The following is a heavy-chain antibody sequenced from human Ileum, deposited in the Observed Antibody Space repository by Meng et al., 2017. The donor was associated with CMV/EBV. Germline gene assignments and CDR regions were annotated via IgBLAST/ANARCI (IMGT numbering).Heavy chain of an antibody. V-gene: IGHV3-7*01. J-gene: IGHJ6*02. D-gene: IGHD3-3*01. CDR3: VRITTFGVGLHGMDV. CDR2: TNQDGGET. CDR1: GFTFTRNW. Sequence: GESLKISCAVSGFTFTRNWMTWVRQAPGKGLEWVANTNQDGGETYYVDSVKGRFTISRDNAKNSLYLQMNSLRVEDTAVYYCVRITTFGVGLHGMDVWGQGTTVTVSS.